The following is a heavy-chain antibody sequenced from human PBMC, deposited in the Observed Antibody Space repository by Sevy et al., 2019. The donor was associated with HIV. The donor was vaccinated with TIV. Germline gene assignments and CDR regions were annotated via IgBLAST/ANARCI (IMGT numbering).Heavy chain of an antibody. Sequence: GGSLRLSCAASGFTFDDYAMHWVRQAPGKGLEWVSGISWNSGSIGYADSVKGRFTISRDNAKNSLYLQMNSLRAEDTAVYYCAKDPDCSSSSCNIKRPTHDGYWGQGTLVTVSS. CDR1: GFTFDDYA. V-gene: IGHV3-9*01. D-gene: IGHD2-2*02. CDR2: ISWNSGSI. CDR3: AKDPDCSSSSCNIKRPTHDGY. J-gene: IGHJ4*02.